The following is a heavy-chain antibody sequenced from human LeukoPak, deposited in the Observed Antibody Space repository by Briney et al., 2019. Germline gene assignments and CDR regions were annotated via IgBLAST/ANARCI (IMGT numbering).Heavy chain of an antibody. V-gene: IGHV3-48*01. J-gene: IGHJ4*02. CDR3: ARESQTTVTHFDC. CDR1: GFTFTGYS. D-gene: IGHD4-17*01. CDR2: ISISSDKT. Sequence: GGSLRLSCAASGFTFTGYSMNWVRQAPGKGLEWVSYISISSDKTYYADSVKGRFTISRDNAKNSLYLQMNSLRAEDTAVYYCARESQTTVTHFDCWGQGTLVTVSS.